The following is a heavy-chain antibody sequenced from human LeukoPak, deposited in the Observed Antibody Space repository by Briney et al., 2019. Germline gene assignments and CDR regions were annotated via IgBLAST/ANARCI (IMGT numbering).Heavy chain of an antibody. J-gene: IGHJ6*02. CDR3: ARAIAVAGYYYYGMDV. D-gene: IGHD6-19*01. CDR2: IYSGGST. Sequence: PGGSLRLSCAASGFTVSSNYMSWVRQAPGKGLEWVSVIYSGGSTYYADSVKGRFTISRDNSKNTLYLQMNSLRAEDTAVYYCARAIAVAGYYYYGMDVWGQGTTVTVSS. CDR1: GFTVSSNY. V-gene: IGHV3-53*01.